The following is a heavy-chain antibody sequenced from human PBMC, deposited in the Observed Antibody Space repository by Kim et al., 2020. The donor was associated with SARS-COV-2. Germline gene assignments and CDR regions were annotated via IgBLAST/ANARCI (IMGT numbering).Heavy chain of an antibody. D-gene: IGHD6-6*01. CDR1: GGSISSGGYY. V-gene: IGHV4-31*03. CDR2: IYYSGST. CDR3: ARELSIAALTKAHWCDP. Sequence: SETLSLTCTVSGGSISSGGYYWSWIRQHPGKGLEWIGYIYYSGSTYYNPSLKSRVTISVDTSKNQFSLKLSSVTAADTAVDYCARELSIAALTKAHWCDPWGQGTLVTVPS. J-gene: IGHJ5*02.